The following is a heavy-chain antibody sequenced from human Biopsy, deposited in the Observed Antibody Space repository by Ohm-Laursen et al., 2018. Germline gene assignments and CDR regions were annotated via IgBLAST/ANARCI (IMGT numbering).Heavy chain of an antibody. CDR3: ATKLTGYFHH. V-gene: IGHV1-69*06. CDR2: NIPILGTG. Sequence: SVKVSCKAPGGTFSNYGANWVRQAPGQGLEWPGGNIPILGTGNYAQKFQDRVTVAADTSTSTATMELRSLRSDDTAVYYCATKLTGYFHHWGQGTLVIVSS. CDR1: GGTFSNYG. D-gene: IGHD3-9*01. J-gene: IGHJ1*01.